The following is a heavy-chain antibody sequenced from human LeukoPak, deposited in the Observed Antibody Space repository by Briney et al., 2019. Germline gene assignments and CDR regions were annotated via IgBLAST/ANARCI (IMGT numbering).Heavy chain of an antibody. D-gene: IGHD3-22*01. CDR1: GYSISSGYY. CDR2: IYHSGST. CDR3: ARLYCDSSGYPYYFDY. V-gene: IGHV4-38-2*02. J-gene: IGHJ4*02. Sequence: TSETLSLTCTVSGYSISSGYYWGWIRQPPGKGLEWIGSIYHSGSTYYNPSLKSRVTISVDTSKNQFSLKLSSVTAADTAVYYCARLYCDSSGYPYYFDYWGQGTLVTVSS.